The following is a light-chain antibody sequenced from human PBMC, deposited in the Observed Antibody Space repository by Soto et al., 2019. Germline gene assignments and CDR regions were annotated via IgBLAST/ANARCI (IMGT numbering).Light chain of an antibody. J-gene: IGLJ2*01. CDR1: SSDVGDNY. V-gene: IGLV2-14*01. Sequence: QSVLAQPPSASGSPGQSVTISCTGTSSDVGDNYVSWYQQHPGKAPKLMIYEVSNRPSGVSNRFSGSKSGNTASLTISGLQAEDEADYYCSSYTSSSTVVFGGGTKLTVL. CDR3: SSYTSSSTVV. CDR2: EVS.